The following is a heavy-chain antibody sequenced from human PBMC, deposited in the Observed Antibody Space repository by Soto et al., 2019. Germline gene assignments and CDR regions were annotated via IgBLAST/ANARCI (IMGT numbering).Heavy chain of an antibody. CDR3: AHRRNMPKKGPAAFDI. CDR1: GFSLSTSGVG. CDR2: IYWNDDK. J-gene: IGHJ3*02. Sequence: SGPTLVNPTQTLTLTCTFSGFSLSTSGVGVGWIRQPPGKALEWLALIYWNDDKRYSPSLKSRLTITKDTSKNQVVLTMTNMAPVDTATYYCAHRRNMPKKGPAAFDIWGQGTMVTVSS. D-gene: IGHD2-2*01. V-gene: IGHV2-5*01.